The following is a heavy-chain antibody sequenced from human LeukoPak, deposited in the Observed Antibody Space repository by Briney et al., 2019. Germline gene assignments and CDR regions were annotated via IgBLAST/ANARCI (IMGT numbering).Heavy chain of an antibody. V-gene: IGHV3-66*02. CDR3: ARAGGTYYDFWSGYYARGGDDAFDI. J-gene: IGHJ3*02. CDR2: IYSGGST. Sequence: PGGSLRLSCAASGFTFSSYSMNWVRQAPGKGLEWVSVIYSGGSTYYADSVKGRFTISRDNSKNTLYLQMNSLRAEDTAVYYCARAGGTYYDFWSGYYARGGDDAFDIWGQGTMVTVSS. D-gene: IGHD3-3*01. CDR1: GFTFSSYS.